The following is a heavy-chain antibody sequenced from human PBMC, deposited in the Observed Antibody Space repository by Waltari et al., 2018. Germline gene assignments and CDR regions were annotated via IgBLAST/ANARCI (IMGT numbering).Heavy chain of an antibody. CDR3: ARVRTGYYNGDAFDI. CDR1: GGSISSHY. D-gene: IGHD3-9*01. J-gene: IGHJ3*02. Sequence: QVQLQESGPGLVKPSETLSLTCTVSGGSISSHYWSWIRQTPGKGLEWIGYIYYSGSTNYNPSLKSRVTISVDTSKNQFSLKLSSVTAADTAGYYCARVRTGYYNGDAFDIWGQGTMVTVSS. V-gene: IGHV4-59*11. CDR2: IYYSGST.